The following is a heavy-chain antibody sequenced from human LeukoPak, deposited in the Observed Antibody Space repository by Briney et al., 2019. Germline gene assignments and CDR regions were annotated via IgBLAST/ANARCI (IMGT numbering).Heavy chain of an antibody. J-gene: IGHJ1*01. CDR2: IYYSGST. V-gene: IGHV4-39*07. CDR1: GDSISKSSYF. D-gene: IGHD3-10*01. Sequence: SETLSLTCTVSGDSISKSSYFWGWIRQPPGKGLEWIGSIYYSGSTYYNPSLKSRVTISVDTSKNQFSLKLSSVTAADTAVYYCARTLRGSGSPIWGFQHWGQGTLVTVSS. CDR3: ARTLRGSGSPIWGFQH.